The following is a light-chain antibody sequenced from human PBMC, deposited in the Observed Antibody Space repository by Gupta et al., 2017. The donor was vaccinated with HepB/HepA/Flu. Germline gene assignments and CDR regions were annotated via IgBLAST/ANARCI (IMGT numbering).Light chain of an antibody. CDR3: ATWADRHNGPG. CDR2: NKN. V-gene: IGLV1-44*01. J-gene: IGLJ2*01. Sequence: QTVLTQPPSSSGTPGQRVTISCSGSNSNIGSNSVNWYQQFPGTAPKVLIYNKNQRPSGVPARFAGSKAGTSASRATSVLPSEDESENVCATWADRHNGPGVGGGNK. CDR1: NSNIGSNS.